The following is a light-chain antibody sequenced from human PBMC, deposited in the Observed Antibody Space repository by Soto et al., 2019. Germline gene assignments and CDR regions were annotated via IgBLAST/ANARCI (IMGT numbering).Light chain of an antibody. V-gene: IGKV3-20*01. CDR2: GGS. Sequence: VVLTQSPDTLSLSPGEGGTLSCRASQSVSSNYLAWYQQKPGQAPRLLIYGGSRRATGIADRFRGGGSGTDFTLTISRLEPEDVAVYFCQCQQFGISPVYTFGQGTKLEIK. CDR1: QSVSSNY. CDR3: QQFGISPVYT. J-gene: IGKJ2*01.